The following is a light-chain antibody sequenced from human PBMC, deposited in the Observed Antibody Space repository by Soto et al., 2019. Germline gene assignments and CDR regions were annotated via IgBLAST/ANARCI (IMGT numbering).Light chain of an antibody. J-gene: IGKJ4*01. CDR2: GAS. V-gene: IGKV3-20*01. CDR3: QQYGRSFLT. CDR1: QRVSSSY. Sequence: EIVLTQSPGTLDLSPGERATRSCRASQRVSSSYLAWYQQKPGQAPRLLIYGASSRATGIPDRFSGSGAGTDFTLTISRLEPEDFAVYYWQQYGRSFLTGGGGTKVELK.